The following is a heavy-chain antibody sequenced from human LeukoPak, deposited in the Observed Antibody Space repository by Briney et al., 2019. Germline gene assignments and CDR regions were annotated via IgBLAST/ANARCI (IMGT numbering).Heavy chain of an antibody. Sequence: GESLKISCKGSGYSFTSYWIGWVRQMPGKGLEWMGIIYLGDSDTRYSPSFQGRVTISADKSISTAYLQWSSLKASDTAMYYCARRRAVRGVPQYNWFDPWGQGTLVTVSS. J-gene: IGHJ5*02. CDR2: IYLGDSDT. CDR1: GYSFTSYW. V-gene: IGHV5-51*01. D-gene: IGHD3-10*01. CDR3: ARRRAVRGVPQYNWFDP.